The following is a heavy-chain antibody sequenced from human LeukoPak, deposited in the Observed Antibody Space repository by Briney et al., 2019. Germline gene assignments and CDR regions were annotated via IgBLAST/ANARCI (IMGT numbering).Heavy chain of an antibody. D-gene: IGHD3-3*01. CDR1: GFTFSSYA. Sequence: GRSLRLSCAASGFTFSSYAMHWVRQAPGKGLEWVAVISYDGSNKYYADSVKGRFTISRDNSKNTLYLQMNSLRAEDTAVYYCAHDFWSGYGNVGVAYWGQGTLVTVSS. J-gene: IGHJ4*02. CDR2: ISYDGSNK. CDR3: AHDFWSGYGNVGVAY. V-gene: IGHV3-30*04.